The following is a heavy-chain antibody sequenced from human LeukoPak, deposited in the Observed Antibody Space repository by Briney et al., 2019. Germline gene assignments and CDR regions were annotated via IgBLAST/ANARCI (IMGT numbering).Heavy chain of an antibody. D-gene: IGHD2-15*01. CDR1: GGTFSSYA. Sequence: ASVKVSCKASGGTFSSYAISWVRQAPGQGLEWMGGIIPIFGTANYAQKFQGRVTVTRDMSTSTVYMELRSLRSDDTAVYYCARVLGYCSGGSCYSVSAFDYWGQGTLVTVSS. CDR3: ARVLGYCSGGSCYSVSAFDY. J-gene: IGHJ4*02. V-gene: IGHV1-69*05. CDR2: IIPIFGTA.